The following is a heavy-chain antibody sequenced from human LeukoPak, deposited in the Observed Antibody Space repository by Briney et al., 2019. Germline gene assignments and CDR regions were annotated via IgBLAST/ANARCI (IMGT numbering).Heavy chain of an antibody. CDR2: IYYSGST. J-gene: IGHJ4*02. V-gene: IGHV4-39*01. D-gene: IGHD3-22*01. CDR1: GGSISSSSYY. Sequence: TSETLSLTCTVSGGSISSSSYYWGWIRQPPGKGLELIGSIYYSGSTYYNPSLKSRVTISVDTSKNQFSLKLSSVTAADTAVYHCARRSQYYYDSSGYYADYWGQGTLVTVSS. CDR3: ARRSQYYYDSSGYYADY.